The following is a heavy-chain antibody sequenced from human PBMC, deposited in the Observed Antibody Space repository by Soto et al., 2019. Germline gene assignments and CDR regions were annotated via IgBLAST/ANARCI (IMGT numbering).Heavy chain of an antibody. CDR1: GGSISSNPFY. D-gene: IGHD4-17*01. Sequence: QLQLLESGPGLVKPSETLSLVCTVSGGSISSNPFYWGWIRQAPGKGLEWLGNMYHSGNMYYNPSLKSRVTMSVDTSKRHLSLKLSSVTAADTAVYCARRLLGDYVGRWGQGTQVIVSS. J-gene: IGHJ4*01. V-gene: IGHV4-39*02. CDR2: MYHSGNM. CDR3: ARRLLGDYVGR.